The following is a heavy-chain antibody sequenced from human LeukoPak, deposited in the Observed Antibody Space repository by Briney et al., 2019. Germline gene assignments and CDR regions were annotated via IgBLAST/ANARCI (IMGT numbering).Heavy chain of an antibody. CDR3: ARAISMVRGVDY. CDR2: ISSSSTYT. D-gene: IGHD3-10*01. Sequence: GGSLRLSCAASGFTFSSYNMNWVRQAPGKGLEWVSSISSSSTYTYYADSVKGRFTISRDNAKNSLYLQMNSLGAEDTAVYYCARAISMVRGVDYWGQGTLVTVSS. J-gene: IGHJ4*02. V-gene: IGHV3-21*01. CDR1: GFTFSSYN.